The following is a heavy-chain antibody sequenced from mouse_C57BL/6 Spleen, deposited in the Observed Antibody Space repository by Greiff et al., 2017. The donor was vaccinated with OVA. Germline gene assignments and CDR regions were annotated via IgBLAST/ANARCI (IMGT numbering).Heavy chain of an antibody. CDR3: AMGTNYYAMDY. D-gene: IGHD2-13*01. Sequence: VQLQQSGPELVKPGASVKISCKASGYTFTDYYMNWVKQSHGKSLEWIGDINPNNGGTSYNQKFKGKATLTVDKSSSTAYMELRSLTSEDSVVYYCAMGTNYYAMDYWGQGTSVTVSS. V-gene: IGHV1-26*01. CDR1: GYTFTDYY. CDR2: INPNNGGT. J-gene: IGHJ4*01.